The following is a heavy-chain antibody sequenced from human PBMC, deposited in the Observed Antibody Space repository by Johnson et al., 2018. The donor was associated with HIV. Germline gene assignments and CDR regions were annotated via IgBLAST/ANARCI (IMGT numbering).Heavy chain of an antibody. Sequence: VQLVESGGGLVQPGGSLRLSCAASGFTFSSYWMSWVRQAPGKGLEWVANIKQDGSEKYYVDSVKGRFTISRDNAKNSLYLQMNSLRAEDTAVYYCARPRRGMATNRDAFDIWGQGTRVTVSS. D-gene: IGHD5-24*01. J-gene: IGHJ3*02. V-gene: IGHV3-7*01. CDR2: IKQDGSEK. CDR3: ARPRRGMATNRDAFDI. CDR1: GFTFSSYW.